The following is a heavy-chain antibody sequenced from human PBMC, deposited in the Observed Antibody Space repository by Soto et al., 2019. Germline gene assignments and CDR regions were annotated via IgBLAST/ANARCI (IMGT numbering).Heavy chain of an antibody. CDR1: GGSFSGYY. D-gene: IGHD3-10*01. CDR2: INHSGST. J-gene: IGHJ4*02. V-gene: IGHV4-34*01. CDR3: ARAGGHYYGSGSDY. Sequence: SETLSLTCAVYGGSFSGYYWSWIRQPPGKGLEWIGEINHSGSTNYNPSLKSRVTISVDTSKNQFSLKLSSVTAADTAVYYCARAGGHYYGSGSDYWGQGTLVTVSS.